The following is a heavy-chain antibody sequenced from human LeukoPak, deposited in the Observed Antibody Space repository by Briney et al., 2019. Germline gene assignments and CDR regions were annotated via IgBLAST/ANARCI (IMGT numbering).Heavy chain of an antibody. CDR2: FYYSGST. CDR1: GGSISTSTYY. D-gene: IGHD3-3*01. Sequence: SETLSLTCSVSGGSISTSTYYWGGIRQPPGKGLEWIGTFYYSGSTYYNPSLKRRVTISVDTSQNQFSLKLSSVTAADTAVYYCASPTYYDFWSGPQAIDYWGQGTLVTVSS. J-gene: IGHJ4*02. V-gene: IGHV4-39*01. CDR3: ASPTYYDFWSGPQAIDY.